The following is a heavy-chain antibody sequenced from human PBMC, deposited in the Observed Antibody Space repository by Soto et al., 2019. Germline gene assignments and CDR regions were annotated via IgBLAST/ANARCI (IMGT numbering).Heavy chain of an antibody. CDR3: VKNSGWFNS. D-gene: IGHD2-21*01. CDR1: GFIVSTAD. CDR2: IYGDGRTT. Sequence: AGSLTLSCEASGFIVSTADMSWARRPPGKGLEWVSTIYGDGRTTYYADSVRRRFSISRHNPKNMVSLQMDSLRVDDTAIYYCVKNSGWFNSWGQGSLVTVSS. V-gene: IGHV3-23*01. J-gene: IGHJ5*01.